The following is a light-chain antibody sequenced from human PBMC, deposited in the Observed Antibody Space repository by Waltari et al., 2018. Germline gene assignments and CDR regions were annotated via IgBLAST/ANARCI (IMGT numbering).Light chain of an antibody. CDR3: QQYGGSPPTT. CDR1: QSVTNNY. J-gene: IGKJ5*01. V-gene: IGKV3-20*01. Sequence: IVWPQPPPTLPLPPGKTATPPCRASQSVTNNYLAWYQQRPGQPPRLLISDASSRATGIPDRFSGSGSGTDFTLAISRLEPEDFAVYYCQQYGGSPPTTFGQGTRLEI. CDR2: DAS.